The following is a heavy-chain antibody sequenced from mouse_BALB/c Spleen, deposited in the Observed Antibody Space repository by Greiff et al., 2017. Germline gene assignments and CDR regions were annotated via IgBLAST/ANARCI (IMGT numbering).Heavy chain of an antibody. J-gene: IGHJ3*01. CDR3: AREGNYPFAY. V-gene: IGHV5-17*02. Sequence: EVQGVESGGGLVQPGGSRKLSCAASGFTFSSFGMHWVRQAPEKGLEWVAYISSGSSTIYYADTVKGRFTISRDNPKNTLFLQMTSLRSEDTAMYYCAREGNYPFAYWGQGTLVTVSA. CDR1: GFTFSSFG. D-gene: IGHD2-1*01. CDR2: ISSGSSTI.